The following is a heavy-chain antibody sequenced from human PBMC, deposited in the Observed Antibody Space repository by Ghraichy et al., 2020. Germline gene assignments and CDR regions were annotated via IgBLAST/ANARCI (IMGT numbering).Heavy chain of an antibody. CDR3: ARANIVVVPAAILDAFDI. CDR2: IKQDGSEK. D-gene: IGHD2-2*01. V-gene: IGHV3-7*01. CDR1: GFTFSSYW. J-gene: IGHJ3*02. Sequence: GESLNISCAASGFTFSSYWMSWVRQAPGKGLEWVANIKQDGSEKYYVDSVKGRFTISRDNAKNSLYLQMKSLGAEDTAVYYCARANIVVVPAAILDAFDIWGQGTMVTVSS.